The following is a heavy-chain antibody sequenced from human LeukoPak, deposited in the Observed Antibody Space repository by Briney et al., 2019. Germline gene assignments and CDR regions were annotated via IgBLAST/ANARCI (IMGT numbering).Heavy chain of an antibody. CDR2: IYYSGST. D-gene: IGHD6-13*01. Sequence: PSETLSLTCTISGGSISSYFWTWIRQPPGKGLEWIGYIYYSGSTNYNPSLKSRVTISLDTSKNQFSLKLSSVTAADTAVYYCARQPGIAAAADYWGQGTLVTVSS. CDR3: ARQPGIAAAADY. CDR1: GGSISSYF. J-gene: IGHJ4*02. V-gene: IGHV4-59*08.